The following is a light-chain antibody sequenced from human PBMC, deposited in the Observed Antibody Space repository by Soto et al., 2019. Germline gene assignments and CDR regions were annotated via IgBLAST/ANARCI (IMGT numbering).Light chain of an antibody. CDR1: QSISSSY. V-gene: IGKV3-20*01. J-gene: IGKJ2*01. Sequence: EIVLTQSPGTLSLSPGERATLSCRASQSISSSYLAWYQQKPGQAPRLFIYAASSRATGIPDRFSGSGSGTDFTLTISRLEPEDFAVYYCQQYGSSSYTFGQGTQLEIK. CDR2: AAS. CDR3: QQYGSSSYT.